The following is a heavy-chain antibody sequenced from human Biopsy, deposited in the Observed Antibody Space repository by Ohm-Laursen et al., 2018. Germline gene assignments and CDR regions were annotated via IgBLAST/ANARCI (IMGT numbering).Heavy chain of an antibody. Sequence: SDTLSPTCTVSGGSISNNNYYWGWIRQPPGKGLEWIGSIFYRGSTHYKPSLKSRVNISEDTSKNHFSLKLNSVTAADTAVYYCARDYDTSGYYYVSWGQGTLVTVSS. CDR2: IFYRGST. CDR1: GGSISNNNYY. J-gene: IGHJ5*02. CDR3: ARDYDTSGYYYVS. D-gene: IGHD3-22*01. V-gene: IGHV4-39*02.